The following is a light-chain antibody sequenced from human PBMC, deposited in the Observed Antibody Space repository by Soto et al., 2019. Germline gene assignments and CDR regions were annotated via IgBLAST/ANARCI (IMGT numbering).Light chain of an antibody. CDR1: TSDVGRYNY. V-gene: IGLV2-14*01. J-gene: IGLJ1*01. CDR2: VVR. CDR3: NSFTTSTTFV. Sequence: QSALTQPASVSGSPGQSITISCAGTTSDVGRYNYISWYQQHPGKAPKLLIYVVRNRPSGVSDRFSGSKSGNTASLTISGLQAEDEAEYYCNSFTTSTTFVFGTGTKVTVL.